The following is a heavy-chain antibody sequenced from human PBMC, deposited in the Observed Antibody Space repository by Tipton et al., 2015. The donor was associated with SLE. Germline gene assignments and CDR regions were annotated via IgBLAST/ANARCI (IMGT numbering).Heavy chain of an antibody. V-gene: IGHV4-39*01. Sequence: TLSLTCTVSGGSISSSSYYWGWIRQPPGKGLEWIGSIYYSGSTYYNPSLKSRVTISVDTSKNQSSLKLSSVTAADTAVYYCASHSYYYGSGSYSWGQGTLVTVSS. CDR1: GGSISSSSYY. D-gene: IGHD3-10*01. CDR2: IYYSGST. CDR3: ASHSYYYGSGSYS. J-gene: IGHJ4*02.